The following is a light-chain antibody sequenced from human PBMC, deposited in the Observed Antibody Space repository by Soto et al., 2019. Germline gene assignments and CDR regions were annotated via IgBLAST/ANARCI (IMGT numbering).Light chain of an antibody. V-gene: IGLV2-14*01. CDR1: SGDIGRYKF. CDR2: EGT. Sequence: QSVLTQPASVSGSPGQSVTISCTGTSGDIGRYKFVSWFQQHPGKAPKLLIFEGTNRPSGVSHRFSGSKSGNTASLTISGLQAEDEAMYFCSSYTNINTRACVFGTGTKLTVL. CDR3: SSYTNINTRACV. J-gene: IGLJ1*01.